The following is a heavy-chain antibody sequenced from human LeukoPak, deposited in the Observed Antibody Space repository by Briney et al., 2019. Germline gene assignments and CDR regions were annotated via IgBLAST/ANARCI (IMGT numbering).Heavy chain of an antibody. V-gene: IGHV1-8*03. CDR3: ARARLEDYFDY. J-gene: IGHJ4*02. Sequence: GASVKVSCKASGYTLTGYYMHWVRQATGQGLEWMGWMNPNSGNTGYAQKFQGRVTITRNTSISTAYMELSSLRSEDTAVYYCARARLEDYFDYWGQGTLVTVSS. CDR2: MNPNSGNT. CDR1: GYTLTGYY. D-gene: IGHD3-3*01.